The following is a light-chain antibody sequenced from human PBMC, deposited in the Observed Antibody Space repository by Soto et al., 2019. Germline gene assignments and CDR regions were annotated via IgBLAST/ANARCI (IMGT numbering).Light chain of an antibody. CDR3: QQYNAN. CDR1: QSISSW. Sequence: DIQMTQSPSTLSASVGDRVTITCRASQSISSWLAWYQSKPGKAPKLLIYDASTLKSGVPSRFSGSGSGTEFTLTISSLQPDDFATYYCQQYNANFGQGTKVDSK. J-gene: IGKJ1*01. V-gene: IGKV1-5*01. CDR2: DAS.